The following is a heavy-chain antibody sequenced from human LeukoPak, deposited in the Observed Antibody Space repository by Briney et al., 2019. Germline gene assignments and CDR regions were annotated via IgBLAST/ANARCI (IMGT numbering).Heavy chain of an antibody. D-gene: IGHD3-22*01. J-gene: IGHJ3*02. CDR1: GYTFTSYA. V-gene: IGHV1-3*03. Sequence: ASVKVSCKASGYTFTSYAMHWVRQAPGQRLEWMGWINAGNGNTKYSQEFQGRVTITRDTSASTAYMELSSLRSEDMAVYYCAREGLFDYYDSSGYYNRVAFDIWGQGTMVTVSS. CDR2: INAGNGNT. CDR3: AREGLFDYYDSSGYYNRVAFDI.